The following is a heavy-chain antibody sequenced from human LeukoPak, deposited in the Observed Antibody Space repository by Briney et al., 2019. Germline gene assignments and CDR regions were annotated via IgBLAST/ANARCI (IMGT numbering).Heavy chain of an antibody. V-gene: IGHV1-46*01. CDR2: INPSGGST. J-gene: IGHJ6*03. CDR3: ARGGIVMVRGVIIKLYYYYYMDV. CDR1: GYTFTIYY. D-gene: IGHD3-10*01. Sequence: ASVKVSCKASGYTFTIYYIHWVRQAPGQGLEWMGLINPSGGSTNYAQKFQGRVTMTRDTSTSTVYMELSSLRSEDTAVYYCARGGIVMVRGVIIKLYYYYYMDVWGKGTTVTISS.